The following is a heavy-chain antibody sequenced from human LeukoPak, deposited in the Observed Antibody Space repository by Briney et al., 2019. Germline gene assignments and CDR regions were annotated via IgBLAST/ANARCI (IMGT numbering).Heavy chain of an antibody. CDR1: GFSFSDCA. Sequence: GGSLRLSCAASGFSFSDCAMSWVRQAPGKGLEWVSGLSGSGGNTHYADSVKGRFTTSRDNSKNTLYLQMNSLRAEDTAVYYCAKDVSDYARYFDYWGQGTLVTVSS. CDR3: AKDVSDYARYFDY. CDR2: LSGSGGNT. V-gene: IGHV3-23*01. J-gene: IGHJ4*02. D-gene: IGHD4-17*01.